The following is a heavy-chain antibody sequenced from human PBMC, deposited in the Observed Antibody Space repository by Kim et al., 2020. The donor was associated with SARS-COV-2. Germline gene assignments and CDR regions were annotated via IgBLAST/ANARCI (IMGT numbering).Heavy chain of an antibody. CDR3: ARGRKGSHPLVDY. J-gene: IGHJ4*02. V-gene: IGHV4-34*01. Sequence: SETLSLTCAVYGGSFSGYYWSWIRQPPGKGLEWIGEINHSGSTNYNPSLKSRVTISVDTSKNQFSLKLSSVTAADTAVYYCARGRKGSHPLVDYWGQGTLVTVSS. CDR1: GGSFSGYY. D-gene: IGHD6-13*01. CDR2: INHSGST.